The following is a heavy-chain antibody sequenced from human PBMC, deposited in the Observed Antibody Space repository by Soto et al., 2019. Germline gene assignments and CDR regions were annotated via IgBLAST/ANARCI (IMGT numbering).Heavy chain of an antibody. D-gene: IGHD3-10*01. CDR1: GGTFSSYS. CDR2: IIPIFGTA. CDR3: ARDNMHYYSPSEGYFYYGMDV. J-gene: IGHJ6*02. V-gene: IGHV1-69*13. Sequence: SVKVSCKASGGTFSSYSINWVRQAPGQGLEWMGEIIPIFGTANYAQKFQGRVTIAADESTSTAYMELSSLRSEDTAVYYCARDNMHYYSPSEGYFYYGMDVWGQGTTVTVSS.